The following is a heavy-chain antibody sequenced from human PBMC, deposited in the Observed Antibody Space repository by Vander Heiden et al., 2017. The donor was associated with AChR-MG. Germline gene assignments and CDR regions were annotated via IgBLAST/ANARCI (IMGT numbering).Heavy chain of an antibody. CDR3: AKDLMQWLEGMQY. D-gene: IGHD6-19*01. V-gene: IGHV3-9*01. CDR2: ISWNSGSI. CDR1: GFTFDDYA. J-gene: IGHJ4*02. Sequence: EVQLVESGGGLVQPGRSLRLSCAASGFTFDDYAMHWVRQAPGKGLEWVSGISWNSGSIGYADSVKGRFTISRDNAKNSLYLQMNSLRAEDTALYYCAKDLMQWLEGMQYWGQGTLVTVSS.